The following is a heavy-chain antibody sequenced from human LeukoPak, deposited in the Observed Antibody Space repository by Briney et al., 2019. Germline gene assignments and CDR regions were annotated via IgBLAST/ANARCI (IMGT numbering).Heavy chain of an antibody. CDR2: IYSGGST. D-gene: IGHD3/OR15-3a*01. J-gene: IGHJ4*02. CDR1: GFTVSSNY. Sequence: GGSLRLSCAVSGFTVSSNYMSWVRQAPGKELEWVSVIYSGGSTHYADSVKGRFTISRDNSENTLFLQMNSLRAEDTAVYYCARADGTGGPYDYWGQGTLVTVSS. CDR3: ARADGTGGPYDY. V-gene: IGHV3-53*01.